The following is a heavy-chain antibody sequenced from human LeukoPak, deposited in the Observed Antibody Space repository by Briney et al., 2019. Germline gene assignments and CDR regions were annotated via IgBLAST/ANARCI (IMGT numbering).Heavy chain of an antibody. CDR3: AKGRFSYGLGSYHHY. CDR1: GFTFSSYS. Sequence: GGSLRLSCAASGFTFSSYSMNWVRQAPGKGLEWVSSISSSSSYIYYADSVKGRFTISRDNAKNSLYLQMNSLRAEDTAVYYCAKGRFSYGLGSYHHYWGQGTLVTVSS. D-gene: IGHD3-10*01. V-gene: IGHV3-21*04. CDR2: ISSSSSYI. J-gene: IGHJ4*02.